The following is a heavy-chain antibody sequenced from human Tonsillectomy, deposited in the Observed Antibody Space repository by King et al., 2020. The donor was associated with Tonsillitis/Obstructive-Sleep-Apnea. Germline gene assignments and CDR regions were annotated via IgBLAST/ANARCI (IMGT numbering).Heavy chain of an antibody. V-gene: IGHV3-30*04. CDR3: ARSFSDILTCPPRY. CDR1: GFTFSNYA. Sequence: VQLVQSGGGVVQPGRSLRLSCAASGFTFSNYAFHWVRQAPGKGLEWVAVIAFDGSKNHYAKCVKGRFTISRDNSKNTLYVQMNSLRPEDTAVYYCARSFSDILTCPPRYWGQRTLVTVSS. J-gene: IGHJ4*02. D-gene: IGHD3-9*01. CDR2: IAFDGSKN.